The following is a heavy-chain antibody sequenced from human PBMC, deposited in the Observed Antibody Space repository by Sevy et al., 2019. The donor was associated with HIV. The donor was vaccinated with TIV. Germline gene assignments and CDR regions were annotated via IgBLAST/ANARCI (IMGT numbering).Heavy chain of an antibody. D-gene: IGHD3-3*01. V-gene: IGHV3-23*01. Sequence: GGSLRLSCAASGFTFSSYAMSWVRQAPGKGLEWVSAISGSGGSTYYADSVKGRFTISRDNSKNTLYLQMNSLRAEDMAVYYCASGITIFESSYFDYWGQGTLVTVSS. CDR3: ASGITIFESSYFDY. J-gene: IGHJ4*02. CDR1: GFTFSSYA. CDR2: ISGSGGST.